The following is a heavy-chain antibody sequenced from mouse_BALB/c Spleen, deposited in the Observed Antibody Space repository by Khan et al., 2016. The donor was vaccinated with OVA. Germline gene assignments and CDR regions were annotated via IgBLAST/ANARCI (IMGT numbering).Heavy chain of an antibody. Sequence: QVQLKQSGPGLVTPSQSLSITCTVSGFSLTSYGVSWVRQPPGKGLEWLGVIWGDGNTNFHSALRSRLSISKDNSKSQVFLKLNSLQTDDTATYYCAKDRGYYAVDYWGQGTSVTVSS. V-gene: IGHV2-3*01. CDR1: GFSLTSYG. J-gene: IGHJ4*01. CDR3: AKDRGYYAVDY. CDR2: IWGDGNT.